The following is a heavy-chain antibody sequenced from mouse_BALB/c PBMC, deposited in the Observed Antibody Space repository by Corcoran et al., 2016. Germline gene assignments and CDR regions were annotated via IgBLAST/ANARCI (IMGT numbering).Heavy chain of an antibody. CDR1: GYTFTIYG. Sequence: QILLVQSGPELKKPAETVKIPSKAAGYTFTIYGMNWVKQAPGRGVKWMGWISTYTGEPTYADDFKGRFAFSVETSASTAYLQINNLKNEDMATYFCAREPCTMDYCGQGTSVTVSP. CDR3: AREPCTMDY. CDR2: ISTYTGEP. J-gene: IGHJ4*01. V-gene: IGHV9-1*02.